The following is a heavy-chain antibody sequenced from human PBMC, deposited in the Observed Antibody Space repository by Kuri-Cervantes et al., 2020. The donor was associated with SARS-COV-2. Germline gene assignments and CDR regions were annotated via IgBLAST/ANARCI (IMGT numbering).Heavy chain of an antibody. D-gene: IGHD6-6*01. V-gene: IGHV4-59*12. CDR1: GGSISSCY. Sequence: ESLKISCTVSGGSISSCYWSWIRQPPGKGLEWIGYIYYSGSTNYNPSLKSRVTISVDTSKNQFSLKLSSVTAADTAVYYCARDKHSSSSNAFDIWGQGTMVTVSS. J-gene: IGHJ3*02. CDR3: ARDKHSSSSNAFDI. CDR2: IYYSGST.